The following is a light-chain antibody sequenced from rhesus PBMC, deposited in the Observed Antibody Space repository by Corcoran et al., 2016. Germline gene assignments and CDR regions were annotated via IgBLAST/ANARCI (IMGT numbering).Light chain of an antibody. Sequence: DIQMTQSPSSLSASVGDRVTITCRASQSISNYLNWYQQEPGKAPKLLIYSASSLQSGVPSRFSGSGSGTEFTLTIIRLQPEDFATYYCQQFKNYRYSFGQGTKVEIK. CDR2: SAS. J-gene: IGKJ2*01. V-gene: IGKV1-41*01. CDR1: QSISNY. CDR3: QQFKNYRYS.